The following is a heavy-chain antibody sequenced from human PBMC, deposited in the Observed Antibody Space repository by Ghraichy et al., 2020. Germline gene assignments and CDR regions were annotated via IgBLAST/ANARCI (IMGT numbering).Heavy chain of an antibody. CDR3: ASQKWLGIGMDV. CDR2: LHHSGQS. J-gene: IGHJ6*02. CDR1: GGSINSYS. Sequence: SETLSLSCNVSGGSINSYSWSWIRQPPGKGLEWIGYLHHSGQSFYNPSLKSRVTISLDTSKNQLSLRVTSVTAADTAVYFCASQKWLGIGMDVWGRGTTVTISS. V-gene: IGHV4-59*01. D-gene: IGHD6-19*01.